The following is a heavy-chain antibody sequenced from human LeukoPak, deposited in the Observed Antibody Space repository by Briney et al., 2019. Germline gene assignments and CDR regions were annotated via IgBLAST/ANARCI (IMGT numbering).Heavy chain of an antibody. CDR2: IYHSGST. CDR3: ASSPVSRSRSDNDY. V-gene: IGHV4-4*02. CDR1: GGSISSSNW. D-gene: IGHD2/OR15-2a*01. J-gene: IGHJ4*02. Sequence: PSGTLSLTCAVSGGSISSSNWWSWARQPPGKGLEWIGEIYHSGSTNYNPSLKSRVTISVDKSKNQFSLKLSSVTAADTAVYYCASSPVSRSRSDNDYWGQGTLVTVSS.